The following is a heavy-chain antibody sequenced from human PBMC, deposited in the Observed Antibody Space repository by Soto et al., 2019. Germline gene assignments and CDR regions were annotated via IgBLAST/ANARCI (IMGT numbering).Heavy chain of an antibody. J-gene: IGHJ4*02. V-gene: IGHV4-61*01. Sequence: SETLSLTCTVSGASVSSGSNFCVWIRQPPGKGLEWIGYIYHNENTNYNPSLKSRVTISLDTSKNQFSLKLSSVTAADTAVYYCARVDGSGTYSLFDYWGQGTMVTVSS. CDR3: ARVDGSGTYSLFDY. D-gene: IGHD3-10*01. CDR1: GASVSSGSNF. CDR2: IYHNENT.